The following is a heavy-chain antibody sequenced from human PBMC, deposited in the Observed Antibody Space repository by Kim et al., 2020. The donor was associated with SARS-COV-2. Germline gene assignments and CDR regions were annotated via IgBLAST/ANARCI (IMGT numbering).Heavy chain of an antibody. J-gene: IGHJ4*02. D-gene: IGHD3-16*01. Sequence: YSGGSTYTANSLKGRFTITSDNSKNTLYLQMNSLRAETTAVYYCESSLGHWGQGTLVTVSS. CDR3: ESSLGH. V-gene: IGHV3-53*01. CDR2: YSGGST.